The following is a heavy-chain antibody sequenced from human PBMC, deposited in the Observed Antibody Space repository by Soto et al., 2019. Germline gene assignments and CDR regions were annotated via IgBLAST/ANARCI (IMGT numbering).Heavy chain of an antibody. D-gene: IGHD3-22*01. CDR1: GFTFSSYS. CDR2: ISVSSSTI. CDR3: ATDSYDSSGTGDI. J-gene: IGHJ3*02. V-gene: IGHV3-48*02. Sequence: GGSLRLSCAASGFTFSSYSMNWVRQAPGKGLEWVSYISVSSSTIYYADSVKGRFTISRDNAKNSLYLQMNSLRDEDTAVYYCATDSYDSSGTGDIWGQGTMVTVSS.